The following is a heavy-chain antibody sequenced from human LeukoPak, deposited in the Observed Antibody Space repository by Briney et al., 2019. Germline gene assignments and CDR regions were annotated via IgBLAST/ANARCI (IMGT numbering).Heavy chain of an antibody. CDR1: AGSFSSSSHH. CDR3: VRHDGRGGATMGALDS. CDR2: IYSGRTT. V-gene: IGHV4-39*01. J-gene: IGHJ4*02. Sequence: PSETLSLTCTVSAGSFSSSSHHWGWIRQSPGKGLEWIGSIYSGRTTYFNPSHNSRATITVDTTKKQLSQHLYSVTAADTAVYYCVRHDGRGGATMGALDSWGQGSLVTVSS. D-gene: IGHD5-12*01.